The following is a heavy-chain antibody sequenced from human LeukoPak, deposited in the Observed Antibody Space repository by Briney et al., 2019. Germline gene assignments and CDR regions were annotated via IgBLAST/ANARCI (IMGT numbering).Heavy chain of an antibody. J-gene: IGHJ4*02. CDR2: IHYSGSA. CDR3: ARVKALKPIIRYFDY. D-gene: IGHD3-10*01. Sequence: SETLSLTCIVPGGSISSDYWSWIRQPPGKGPEWIGFIHYSGSANYNPSLKSRVTISVDTSKNKFSLKLSPVTAADTAVYYCARVKALKPIIRYFDYWGQGTLVTVSS. V-gene: IGHV4-59*01. CDR1: GGSISSDY.